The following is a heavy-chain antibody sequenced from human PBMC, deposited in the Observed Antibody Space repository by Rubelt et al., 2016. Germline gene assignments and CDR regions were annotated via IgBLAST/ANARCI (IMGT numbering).Heavy chain of an antibody. J-gene: IGHJ6*02. CDR2: TSGSGHYI. V-gene: IGHV3-21*04. Sequence: GGSLRLSCAASGFSFRSYSMNWVRQAPGKGLEWVAHTSGSGHYISYADSVKGRFTISRDNSKNTLYLQMHSPRAEDTAVYYCAKEYTSSFYFYYGMDVWGQGTTVTVSS. D-gene: IGHD6-6*01. CDR1: GFSFRSYS. CDR3: AKEYTSSFYFYYGMDV.